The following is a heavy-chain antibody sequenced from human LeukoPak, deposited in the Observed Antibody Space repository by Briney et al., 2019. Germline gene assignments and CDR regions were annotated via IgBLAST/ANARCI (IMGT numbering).Heavy chain of an antibody. V-gene: IGHV1-69*13. CDR2: IIPIFGTA. J-gene: IGHJ4*02. Sequence: ASVKVSCKASDYTFTSYGISWVRQAPGQGLEWMGGIIPIFGTANYAQKFQGRVTITADESTSTAYMELSSLRSEDTAVYYCAKHAGITIFGVAPSYYFDYWGQGTLVTVSS. CDR1: DYTFTSYG. D-gene: IGHD3-3*01. CDR3: AKHAGITIFGVAPSYYFDY.